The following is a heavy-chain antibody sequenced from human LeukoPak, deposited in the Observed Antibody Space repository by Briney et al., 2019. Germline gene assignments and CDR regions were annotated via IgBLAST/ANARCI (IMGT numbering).Heavy chain of an antibody. J-gene: IGHJ4*02. CDR2: INQDGSEK. CDR3: ARDQVGPED. V-gene: IGHV3-7*01. CDR1: GFTFSGFW. Sequence: GGSLRLSCAASGFTFSGFWMSWVRQAPGKGLEWVANINQDGSEKYYVASVKGRFTNSRDNAKSSLYLQMNSLRAEDTAVYYCARDQVGPEDWGQGTLVTVSS. D-gene: IGHD1-26*01.